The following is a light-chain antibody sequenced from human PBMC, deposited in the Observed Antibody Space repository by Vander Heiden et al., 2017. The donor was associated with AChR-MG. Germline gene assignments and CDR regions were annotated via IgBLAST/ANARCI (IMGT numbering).Light chain of an antibody. J-gene: IGLJ2*01. CDR3: QAWDSSTHVV. Sequence: SYALTQPPSVSVSPCQTASITGSGEKLGDKNACWYKQKPGEAPVLVIYKDSKRHSGMPERFSGAKSGNTATLTISGSQAMEEADYYCQAWDSSTHVVFGGGTKLTVL. CDR1: KLGDKN. V-gene: IGLV3-1*01. CDR2: KDS.